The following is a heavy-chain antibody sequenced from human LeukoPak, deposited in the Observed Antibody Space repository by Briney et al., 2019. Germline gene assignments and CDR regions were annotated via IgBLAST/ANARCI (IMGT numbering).Heavy chain of an antibody. J-gene: IGHJ5*02. CDR3: ARGPYYYGSGSSWFDP. CDR1: GYNFTTYG. D-gene: IGHD3-10*01. V-gene: IGHV1-8*03. Sequence: ASVKVSCKTSGYNFTTYGISWVRQATGQGLEWMGWMNPNSGNTGYAQKFQGRVTITRNTSISTAYMELSSLRSEDTAVYYCARGPYYYGSGSSWFDPWGQGTLVTVSS. CDR2: MNPNSGNT.